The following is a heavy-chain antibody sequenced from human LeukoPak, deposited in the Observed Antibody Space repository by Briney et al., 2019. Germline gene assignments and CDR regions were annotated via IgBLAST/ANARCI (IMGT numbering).Heavy chain of an antibody. J-gene: IGHJ1*01. Sequence: GGSLTLSCVPSGFSISSQWMFWVRQAPGKGLQWVANIKTDGSEKYYVDSVKGRFTISRDNAKNSLYLQMNSLRAEDTAVYYCATYSSLNRREFQYWGQGTLLTVSS. CDR3: ATYSSLNRREFQY. CDR2: IKTDGSEK. CDR1: GFSISSQW. V-gene: IGHV3-7*01. D-gene: IGHD3-22*01.